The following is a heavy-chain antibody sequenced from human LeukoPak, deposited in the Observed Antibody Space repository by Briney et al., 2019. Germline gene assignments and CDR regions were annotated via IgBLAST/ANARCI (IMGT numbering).Heavy chain of an antibody. CDR1: GFTFNTYA. CDR2: ILYDGSNK. D-gene: IGHD1-7*01. J-gene: IGHJ4*02. V-gene: IGHV3-30-3*01. Sequence: PGGSLRLSCAASGFTFNTYAIHWVRQATGKGLEWVAVILYDGSNKYYADSVKGRFTFSRDNSRNTVYLQMNTLRPEDTAVYYCARDGGNYLYYFDYWGQGTLVTVSS. CDR3: ARDGGNYLYYFDY.